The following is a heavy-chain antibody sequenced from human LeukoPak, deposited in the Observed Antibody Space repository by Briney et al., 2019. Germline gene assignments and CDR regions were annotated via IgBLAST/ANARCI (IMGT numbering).Heavy chain of an antibody. CDR1: GYTFTSYY. J-gene: IGHJ4*02. Sequence: GASVKVSCKASGYTFTSYYMHWVRQAPGQGLEWMGIINPSGGSTSYAQKFQGRVTMTRDTSTSTVYMELSSLRSEDTAVYYCARRINYYDSSGYYTLPLGYWGQGTPVTVSS. D-gene: IGHD3-22*01. CDR3: ARRINYYDSSGYYTLPLGY. V-gene: IGHV1-46*01. CDR2: INPSGGST.